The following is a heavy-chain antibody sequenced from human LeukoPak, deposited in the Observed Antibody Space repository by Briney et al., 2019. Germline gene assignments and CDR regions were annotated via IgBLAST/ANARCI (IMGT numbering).Heavy chain of an antibody. CDR1: GYSFTTYG. J-gene: IGHJ4*02. CDR2: IAPKNGNT. V-gene: IGHV1-18*01. D-gene: IGHD4-11*01. CDR3: ARDASAYN. Sequence: ASVKVSCKAYGYSFTTYGINWVRQAPGQGLEWLGWIAPKNGNTNYLQKSQARLTLTADTSTSTVYMELRSLTFDDSAMYYCARDASAYNWGQGTLVTVS.